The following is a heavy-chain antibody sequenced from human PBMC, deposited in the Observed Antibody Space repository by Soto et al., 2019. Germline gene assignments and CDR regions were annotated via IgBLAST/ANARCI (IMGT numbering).Heavy chain of an antibody. V-gene: IGHV3-30-3*01. Sequence: QVQLVESGGGVVQPGRSLRLSCAASGFTFSNFPMHWVRQAPGKGLEWVAVISYGGINNYYADSVKGRFTISSDDSKNTVYLQMNGLRPEDTAVYFCARTTVVSGTPDFDYWGQGTLVTVSS. J-gene: IGHJ4*02. D-gene: IGHD1-7*01. CDR1: GFTFSNFP. CDR2: ISYGGINN. CDR3: ARTTVVSGTPDFDY.